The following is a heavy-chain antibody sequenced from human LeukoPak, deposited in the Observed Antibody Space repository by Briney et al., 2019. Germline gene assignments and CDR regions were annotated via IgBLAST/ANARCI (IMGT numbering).Heavy chain of an antibody. V-gene: IGHV4-34*01. CDR3: ARHRRSGYSPFPLVGYYYYMDV. CDR2: INHSGST. Sequence: SETLSLTCAVYGGSFSGYYWSWIRQPPGKGLEWIGEINHSGSTNYNPSLKSRVTISVDTSKNQFSLKLSSVTAADTAVYYCARHRRSGYSPFPLVGYYYYMDVWGKGTTVTISS. CDR1: GGSFSGYY. D-gene: IGHD5-18*01. J-gene: IGHJ6*03.